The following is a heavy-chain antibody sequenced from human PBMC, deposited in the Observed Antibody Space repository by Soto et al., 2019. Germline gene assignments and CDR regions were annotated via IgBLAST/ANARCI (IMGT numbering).Heavy chain of an antibody. Sequence: GSLRLSCAASGFTFSSYGMHWVRQAPGKGLEWVAVISYDGSNKYYADSVKGRFTISRDNSKNTLYLQMNSLRAEDTAVYYCLVLDATVHFDYWGQGTLVTVSS. D-gene: IGHD2-15*01. CDR3: LVLDATVHFDY. V-gene: IGHV3-30*03. J-gene: IGHJ4*02. CDR2: ISYDGSNK. CDR1: GFTFSSYG.